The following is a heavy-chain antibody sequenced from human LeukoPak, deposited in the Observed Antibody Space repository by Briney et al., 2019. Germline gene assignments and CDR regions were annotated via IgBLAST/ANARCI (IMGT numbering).Heavy chain of an antibody. Sequence: SETLSLTCAVYGGSFSGYYWSWIRQPPGKGLEWIGETNHSGSTNYNPSLKSRVTISVDTSKNQFSLKLSSVTAAGTAVYYCARGPGIAVAGTDYWGQGTLVTVSS. CDR3: ARGPGIAVAGTDY. J-gene: IGHJ4*02. D-gene: IGHD6-19*01. CDR2: TNHSGST. CDR1: GGSFSGYY. V-gene: IGHV4-34*01.